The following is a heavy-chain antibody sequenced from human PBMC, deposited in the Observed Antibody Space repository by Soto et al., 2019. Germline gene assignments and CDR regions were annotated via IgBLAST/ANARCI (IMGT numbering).Heavy chain of an antibody. Sequence: ASVKVSCKASGYTFPSYGISWVRQAPGQGLEWMGWISGYNGNTNYAQMLQGRVIMTTDTSTRTAYMELSSLRSDDTAVYYCARDDCTGGSCYRPLDYWGQGTLVTVSS. J-gene: IGHJ4*02. D-gene: IGHD2-15*01. CDR3: ARDDCTGGSCYRPLDY. CDR1: GYTFPSYG. V-gene: IGHV1-18*01. CDR2: ISGYNGNT.